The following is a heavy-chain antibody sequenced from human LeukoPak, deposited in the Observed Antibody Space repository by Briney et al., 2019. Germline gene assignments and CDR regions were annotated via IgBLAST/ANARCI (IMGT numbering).Heavy chain of an antibody. CDR2: IYYSGST. CDR1: GGSISSYY. D-gene: IGHD6-19*01. Sequence: PSETLSLTCTVSGGSISSYYWSWLRQPPGKGLEWIGYIYYSGSTNYNPSLKSRVTISVDTSMNQFSLKLSSVTAADTAVYYCARGLAVAGSSIDYWGQGTLVTVSS. CDR3: ARGLAVAGSSIDY. V-gene: IGHV4-59*01. J-gene: IGHJ4*02.